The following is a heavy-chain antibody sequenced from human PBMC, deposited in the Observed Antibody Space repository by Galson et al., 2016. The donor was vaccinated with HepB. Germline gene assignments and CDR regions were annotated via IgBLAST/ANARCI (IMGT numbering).Heavy chain of an antibody. Sequence: SLRLSCAASGFTFFTYGMHWVRQAPGKGLEWVAVIWYDGSNKYCADSVKGRFTISRDNSKNTLYLQMSSLRAEDTAVYYCARGGTYCGGDCYYYMDVWGKGTTVTVSS. CDR1: GFTFFTYG. CDR3: ARGGTYCGGDCYYYMDV. V-gene: IGHV3-33*01. CDR2: IWYDGSNK. J-gene: IGHJ6*03. D-gene: IGHD2-21*01.